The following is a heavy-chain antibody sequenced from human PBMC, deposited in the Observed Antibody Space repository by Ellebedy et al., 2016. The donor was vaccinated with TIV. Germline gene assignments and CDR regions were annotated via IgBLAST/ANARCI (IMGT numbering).Heavy chain of an antibody. V-gene: IGHV1-69*13. CDR2: SIPIFGTP. Sequence: AASVKVSCKASGGTFSGYAISWVRQAPGRGFEWMGGSIPIFGTPHYAQKFQGRVTFTADESTTTAYMELSSLRSEDPALYYCAKEGDWYYFDTWGQGTLVTVSS. CDR3: AKEGDWYYFDT. CDR1: GGTFSGYA. D-gene: IGHD2-21*02. J-gene: IGHJ4*02.